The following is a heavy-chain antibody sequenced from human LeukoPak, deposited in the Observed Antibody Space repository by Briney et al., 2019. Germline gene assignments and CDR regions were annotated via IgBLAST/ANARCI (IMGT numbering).Heavy chain of an antibody. J-gene: IGHJ4*02. Sequence: GRSLRLSCAASGFTFSSYAMHWARQAPGKGLEWVAVISYDGSNKYYADSVKGRSTISRDNSKNTLYLQMNSLRAEDTAVYYCAKDAVLLWFGEQAYYFDYWGQGTLVTVSS. CDR2: ISYDGSNK. CDR3: AKDAVLLWFGEQAYYFDY. D-gene: IGHD3-10*01. V-gene: IGHV3-30*04. CDR1: GFTFSSYA.